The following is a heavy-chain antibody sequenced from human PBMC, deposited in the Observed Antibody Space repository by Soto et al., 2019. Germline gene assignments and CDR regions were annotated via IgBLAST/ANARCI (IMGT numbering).Heavy chain of an antibody. J-gene: IGHJ4*02. V-gene: IGHV3-30-3*01. CDR1: GFTFSSYA. Sequence: QVQLVESGGGVVQPGRSLRLSCAASGFTFSSYAMHWVRQAPVKGLEWVAVISYDGSNKYYADSVKGRFTISRDNSKNTLYLQMNSLRAEDTAVYYCVNNIPFDYWGQGTLVTVSS. CDR2: ISYDGSNK. CDR3: VNNIPFDY.